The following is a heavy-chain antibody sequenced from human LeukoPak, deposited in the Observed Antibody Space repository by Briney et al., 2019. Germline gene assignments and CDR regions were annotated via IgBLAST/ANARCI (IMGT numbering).Heavy chain of an antibody. CDR3: ARGPYYYGSGSPDSYYFDY. D-gene: IGHD3-10*01. J-gene: IGHJ4*02. V-gene: IGHV4-34*01. CDR1: GGSFSGYY. Sequence: LETLSLTCAVYGGSFSGYYWSWIRQPPGKGLEWIGEINHSGSTNYNPSLKSRVTISVDTSKNQFSLKLSSVTAADTAVYYCARGPYYYGSGSPDSYYFDYWGQGTLVTVSS. CDR2: INHSGST.